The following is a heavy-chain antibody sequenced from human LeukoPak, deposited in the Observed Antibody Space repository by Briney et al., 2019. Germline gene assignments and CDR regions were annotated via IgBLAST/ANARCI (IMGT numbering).Heavy chain of an antibody. Sequence: AGGSLRLSCAASGFTFSSYWMHWVRQAPGKGLVWVSRINSDGSSTSYADSVKGRFTISRDNAKNTLYLQMNSLRAEDTAVYYCARDEREYYYGSGSRSRYYYYMDVWGKGTTVTVSS. J-gene: IGHJ6*03. CDR1: GFTFSSYW. CDR2: INSDGSST. CDR3: ARDEREYYYGSGSRSRYYYYMDV. D-gene: IGHD3-10*01. V-gene: IGHV3-74*01.